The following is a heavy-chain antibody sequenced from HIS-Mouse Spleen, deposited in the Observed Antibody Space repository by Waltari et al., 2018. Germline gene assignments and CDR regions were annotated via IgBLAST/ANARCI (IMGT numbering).Heavy chain of an antibody. CDR1: GYTFTGYY. J-gene: IGHJ4*02. CDR3: ARPHWGILDY. Sequence: QVQLVQSGAEVKKPGASVKVSCKASGYTFTGYYMHWVRQAPGQGLEWMGWINPNQGCTKHAQDFQGRVTMTKDTSISTAYMELSRLRSDDTAVYYCARPHWGILDYWGQGTLVTVSS. CDR2: INPNQGCT. D-gene: IGHD7-27*01. V-gene: IGHV1-2*02.